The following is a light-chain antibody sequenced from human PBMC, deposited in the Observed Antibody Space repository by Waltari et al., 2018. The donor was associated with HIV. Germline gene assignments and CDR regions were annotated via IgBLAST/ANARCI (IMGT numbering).Light chain of an antibody. CDR2: SSN. CDR3: LHYYGGRRPSWV. J-gene: IGLJ3*02. Sequence: VVTQEPSLTVSPGGTVTLTCASSTGAVSTSSYPGWFLQKPGQAPSPLIFSSNKRHACTPAHFSAALLGDKAVLPLSPVQPEDEGDYYCLHYYGGRRPSWVFGGGTKLTVL. CDR1: TGAVSTSSY. V-gene: IGLV7-43*01.